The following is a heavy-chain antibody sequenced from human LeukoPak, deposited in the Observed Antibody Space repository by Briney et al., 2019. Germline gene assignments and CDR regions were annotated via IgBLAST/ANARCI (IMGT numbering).Heavy chain of an antibody. J-gene: IGHJ4*02. Sequence: PSETLSLTCTVSGGSISSYYWSWIRQPPGKGLEWIGYIYYSGSTNYNPSLKSRVTISVDTSKNQFSLKLSSVTAADTAVYCCARELVGATRGYFDYWGQGTLVTVSS. CDR3: ARELVGATRGYFDY. CDR2: IYYSGST. CDR1: GGSISSYY. V-gene: IGHV4-59*01. D-gene: IGHD1-26*01.